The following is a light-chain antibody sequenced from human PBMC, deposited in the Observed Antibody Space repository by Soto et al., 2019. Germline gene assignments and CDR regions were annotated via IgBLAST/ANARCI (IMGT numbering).Light chain of an antibody. CDR1: QSIRTN. CDR2: DAS. CDR3: QQYIDGPPLT. J-gene: IGKJ4*01. Sequence: EIMMTQSPATVSVSPGERATLSCRASQSIRTNVAWCQQKPGQALKLLIYDASTRVPGLSSRFSGSGSGTEFTLTISSLQSEEVAIYYCQQYIDGPPLTFGGGTRLEI. V-gene: IGKV3-15*01.